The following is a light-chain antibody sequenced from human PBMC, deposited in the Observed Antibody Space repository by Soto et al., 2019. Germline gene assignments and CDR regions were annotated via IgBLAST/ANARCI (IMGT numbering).Light chain of an antibody. Sequence: QSALTQPRSVSGSPGQSVTISCTGTSSDVGGYNYVSWYQQHPGKAPKLMIYDVSKRPSGVPDRFSGSKSGNTPSLTISGLQAEDEAEYYCCSYAGSYTYVFGTGTKLTVL. J-gene: IGLJ1*01. CDR1: SSDVGGYNY. CDR3: CSYAGSYTYV. CDR2: DVS. V-gene: IGLV2-11*01.